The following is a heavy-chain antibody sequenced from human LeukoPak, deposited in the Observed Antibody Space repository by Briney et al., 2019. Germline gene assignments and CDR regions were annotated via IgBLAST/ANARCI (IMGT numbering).Heavy chain of an antibody. CDR2: ISAYNGNT. Sequence: ASVKVSCKASGYTFASHFMHWVRQAPGQGLEWMGWISAYNGNTNYAQKLQGRVTMTTDTSTSTAYMELRSLRSDDTAVYYCAGSYYYDSSGYYYLDYWGQGTLVTVSS. J-gene: IGHJ4*02. CDR1: GYTFASHF. V-gene: IGHV1-18*04. D-gene: IGHD3-22*01. CDR3: AGSYYYDSSGYYYLDY.